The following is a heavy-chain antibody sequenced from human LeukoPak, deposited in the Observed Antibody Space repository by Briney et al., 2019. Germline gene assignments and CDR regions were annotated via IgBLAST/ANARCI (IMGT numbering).Heavy chain of an antibody. Sequence: GGSLRLSCAASGFTFISYAMSWVRQAPGKGLEWVSAISGSGGSTYYADSVKGVFTISRDNSKNTLYLQMNSLTGEDKAVYYCAKDRYSSSWYWFDPWGQGTLVTVSS. CDR1: GFTFISYA. J-gene: IGHJ5*02. CDR3: AKDRYSSSWYWFDP. D-gene: IGHD6-13*01. V-gene: IGHV3-23*01. CDR2: ISGSGGST.